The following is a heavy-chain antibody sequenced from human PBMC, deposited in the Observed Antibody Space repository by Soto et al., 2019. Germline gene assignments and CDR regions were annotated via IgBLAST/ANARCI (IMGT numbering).Heavy chain of an antibody. V-gene: IGHV1-69*12. J-gene: IGHJ6*02. CDR2: IIPIFDTT. Sequence: QVQLVQSGAEVKKPGSSVKVSCKASGGTFSSYAISWVRQAPGQGLEWMGGIIPIFDTTNYAQKFQGRVTITADGSTRTAYMELSSLRSEDTAVYYCARGGVTGDYYYHGVDVWGQGTTVTVSS. CDR3: ARGGVTGDYYYHGVDV. CDR1: GGTFSSYA. D-gene: IGHD3-16*01.